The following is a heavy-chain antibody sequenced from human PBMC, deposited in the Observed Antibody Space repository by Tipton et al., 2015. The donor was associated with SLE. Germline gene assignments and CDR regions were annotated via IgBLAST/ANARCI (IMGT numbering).Heavy chain of an antibody. CDR3: ARDPNFGDPGTFDY. V-gene: IGHV4-59*01. Sequence: TLSLTCTVSGGSINNYYWTWIRQPPGKGLEWIGYISYSGSTNYNPPLKSRLTISVDTSKNQFSLRLNSVTAADTAVYYCARDPNFGDPGTFDYWGQGTLVTVSS. D-gene: IGHD4-17*01. CDR1: GGSINNYY. CDR2: ISYSGST. J-gene: IGHJ4*02.